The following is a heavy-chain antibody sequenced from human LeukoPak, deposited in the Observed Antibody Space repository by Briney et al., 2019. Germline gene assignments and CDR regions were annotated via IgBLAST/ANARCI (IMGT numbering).Heavy chain of an antibody. V-gene: IGHV4-34*01. CDR2: INHSGST. CDR1: GGSFSGYY. CDR3: ARGRRLRGPTFDY. Sequence: SETLSLTCAVYGGSFSGYYWSWIRQPPGKGLEWIGEINHSGSTNYNPSLKSRVTISVDTSKNQFSLKLSSATAADTAVYYCARGRRLRGPTFDYWGQGTLVTVSS. J-gene: IGHJ4*02.